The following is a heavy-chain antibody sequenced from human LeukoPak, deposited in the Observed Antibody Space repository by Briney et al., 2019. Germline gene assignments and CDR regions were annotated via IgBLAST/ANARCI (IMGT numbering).Heavy chain of an antibody. CDR1: GYTFSNYY. J-gene: IGHJ5*02. V-gene: IGHV1-2*04. Sequence: GASVKVSCTASGYTFSNYYMHWVRQAPGQGLEWMGWINPNSGGTNYAQKFQGWVTMTRDTSISAAYMELSRLRSDDTAVYYCARAQIAVAGTPNNWFDPWGQGTLVTVSS. D-gene: IGHD6-19*01. CDR3: ARAQIAVAGTPNNWFDP. CDR2: INPNSGGT.